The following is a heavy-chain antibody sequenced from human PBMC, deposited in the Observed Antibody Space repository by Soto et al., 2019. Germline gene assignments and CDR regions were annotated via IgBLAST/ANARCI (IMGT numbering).Heavy chain of an antibody. J-gene: IGHJ3*02. CDR3: ARELITGTTHDAFDI. CDR1: GFSLSTSGVG. D-gene: IGHD1-7*01. Sequence: SGPTLVNPTQTLTLTCTFSGFSLSTSGVGVGWIRQPPGKALEWLALIYWDDDKRYSPSLKSRLTITKDTSKNQVVLTMTNMDPVDTATYYCARELITGTTHDAFDIWGQGTMVTVSS. V-gene: IGHV2-5*02. CDR2: IYWDDDK.